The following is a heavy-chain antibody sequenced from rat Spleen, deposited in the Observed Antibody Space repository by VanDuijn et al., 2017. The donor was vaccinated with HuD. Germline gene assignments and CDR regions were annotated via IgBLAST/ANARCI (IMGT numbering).Heavy chain of an antibody. Sequence: EVQLVESGGGLVQPGRSLKLSCVASGFTFTNDWMTWIRQAPTKGLEWVASISTGGDDTYYRDSVKGRFTISRDNAKSTLYLQLDSLRSEDTATYYCARQIYYYSYYFDYWGQGVMVTVSS. CDR2: ISTGGDDT. CDR3: ARQIYYYSYYFDY. J-gene: IGHJ2*01. D-gene: IGHD1-2*01. CDR1: GFTFTNDW. V-gene: IGHV5-25*01.